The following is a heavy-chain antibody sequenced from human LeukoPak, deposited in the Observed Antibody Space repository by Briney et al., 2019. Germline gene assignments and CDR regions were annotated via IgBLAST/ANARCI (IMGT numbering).Heavy chain of an antibody. V-gene: IGHV3-9*01. D-gene: IGHD6-19*01. CDR3: ARAYKDRSLAGKKEFFQH. CDR2: ISWNSGTI. Sequence: PGRSLRLSCAASGFTFDNYAMNWVRQFPGKGLEWISLISWNSGTIGYADSVKGRFTISRDNANNFLYLQMNSLRAEDTALYYCARAYKDRSLAGKKEFFQHWGQGTLVTVSS. J-gene: IGHJ1*01. CDR1: GFTFDNYA.